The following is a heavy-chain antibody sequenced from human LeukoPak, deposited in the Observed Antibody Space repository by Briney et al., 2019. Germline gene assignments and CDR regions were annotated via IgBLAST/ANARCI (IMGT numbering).Heavy chain of an antibody. CDR1: GFTFSSYA. Sequence: GGSLRLSCAASGFTFSSYAMHWVRQAPGKGLEWVAVISYDGSNKYYADSVKGRFTISRDNSKNTLYLQMNSLRAEDTAVYYCAKGRRYNILTGYYVSEVDPWGQGTLVTVSS. CDR2: ISYDGSNK. CDR3: AKGRRYNILTGYYVSEVDP. J-gene: IGHJ5*02. D-gene: IGHD3-9*01. V-gene: IGHV3-30*04.